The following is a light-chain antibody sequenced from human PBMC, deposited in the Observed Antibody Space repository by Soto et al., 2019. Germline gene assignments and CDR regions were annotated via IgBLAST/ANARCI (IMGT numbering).Light chain of an antibody. CDR1: GSDVGGYNS. V-gene: IGLV2-14*01. CDR3: SSYTSSSTPHVV. Sequence: QSALTQPASVSGSPGQSITISCTGTGSDVGGYNSVSWYQQHPGKAPKLMIYDVTNRPSGVSNRFSASKSGNTASLTISGLQAEDEADYYCSSYTSSSTPHVVFGGGTKLTVL. J-gene: IGLJ2*01. CDR2: DVT.